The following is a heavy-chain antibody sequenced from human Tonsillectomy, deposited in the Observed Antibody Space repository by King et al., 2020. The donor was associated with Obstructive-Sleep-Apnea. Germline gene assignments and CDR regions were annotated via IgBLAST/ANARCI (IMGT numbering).Heavy chain of an antibody. Sequence: VQLQQWGAGLLKPSETLSLTCAVYGGSFSGYYWSLIRQPPGKGLEWIWEINHSGSTNYNPSLKSRVTISVDTSKNQFSLKLTSVTAADTAVYYCASPPVRGGDYWGQGTLVTVSS. CDR2: INHSGST. CDR3: ASPPVRGGDY. CDR1: GGSFSGYY. V-gene: IGHV4-34*01. D-gene: IGHD3-16*01. J-gene: IGHJ4*02.